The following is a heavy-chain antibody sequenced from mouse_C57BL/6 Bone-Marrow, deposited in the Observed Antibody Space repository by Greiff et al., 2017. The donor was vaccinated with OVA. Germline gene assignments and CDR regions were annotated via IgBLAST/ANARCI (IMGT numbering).Heavy chain of an antibody. J-gene: IGHJ3*01. CDR2: IDPSDSYT. Sequence: QVQLKQPGAELVMPGASVKLSCKASGYTFTSYWMHWVKQRPGQGLEWIGEIDPSDSYTNYNQKCKGKSTLTVDKSSSTAYMQLSSLTSEDSAVYYCARDDYAWFAYWGQGTLVTVSA. CDR1: GYTFTSYW. V-gene: IGHV1-69*01. CDR3: ARDDYAWFAY. D-gene: IGHD2-4*01.